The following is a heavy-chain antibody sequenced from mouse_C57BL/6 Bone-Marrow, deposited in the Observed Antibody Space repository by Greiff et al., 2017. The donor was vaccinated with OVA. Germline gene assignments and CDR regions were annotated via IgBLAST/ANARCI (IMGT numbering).Heavy chain of an antibody. CDR3: ARSGWLRWYFDV. CDR2: INPNYGTT. V-gene: IGHV1-39*01. CDR1: GYSFTDYN. D-gene: IGHD2-2*01. J-gene: IGHJ1*03. Sequence: EVKLVESGPELVKPGASVKISCKASGYSFTDYNMNWVKQSNGKSLEWIGVINPNYGTTSYNQKFKGKATLTVDQSSSTAYMQLNSLTSEDSAVYYCARSGWLRWYFDVWGTGTTVTVSS.